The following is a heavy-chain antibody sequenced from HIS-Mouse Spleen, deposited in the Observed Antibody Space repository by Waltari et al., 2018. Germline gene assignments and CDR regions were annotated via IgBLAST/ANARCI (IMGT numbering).Heavy chain of an antibody. V-gene: IGHV4-39*07. D-gene: IGHD6-13*01. J-gene: IGHJ2*01. Sequence: QLQLQESGPGLVKPSETLSLTCTVSGGSISSSSYYRGWIRQPPGKGVEWIGSIHYSGSTYYNPSLKSRVTISVDTSKNQFSLKLSSVTAADTAVYYCAREIPYSSSWYDWYFDLWGRGTLVTVSS. CDR1: GGSISSSSYY. CDR3: AREIPYSSSWYDWYFDL. CDR2: IHYSGST.